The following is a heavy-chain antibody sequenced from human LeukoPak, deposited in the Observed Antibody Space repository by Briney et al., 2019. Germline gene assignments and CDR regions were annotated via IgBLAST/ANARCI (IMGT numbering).Heavy chain of an antibody. D-gene: IGHD3-3*01. V-gene: IGHV3-43*01. CDR3: TKDMEWGMDV. Sequence: PGGSLGLSCAASRFTFDRHTMHWVRQPPGKGPEWVSLIGWDGTNIDYADSVKGRFTISRDNSKNFVYLQMHSLRTEDTALYYCTKDMEWGMDVWGQGTTVIVSS. CDR1: RFTFDRHT. J-gene: IGHJ6*02. CDR2: IGWDGTNI.